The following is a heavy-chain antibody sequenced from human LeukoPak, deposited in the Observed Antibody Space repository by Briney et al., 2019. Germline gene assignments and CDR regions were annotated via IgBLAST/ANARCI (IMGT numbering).Heavy chain of an antibody. CDR2: INPNSGGT. J-gene: IGHJ1*01. CDR1: GYTLTGYY. CDR3: ASGQQLVRAEYFQH. V-gene: IGHV1-2*02. D-gene: IGHD6-13*01. Sequence: ASVKVSCKASGYTLTGYYMHWVRQAPGQGLEWMGWINPNSGGTNYAQKFQSRVTMTRDTSISTAYMELSRLRSDDTAVYYCASGQQLVRAEYFQHWGQGTLVTVSS.